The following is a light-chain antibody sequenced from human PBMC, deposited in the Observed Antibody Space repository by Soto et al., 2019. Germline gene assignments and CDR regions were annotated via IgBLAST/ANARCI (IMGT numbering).Light chain of an antibody. CDR2: GAS. J-gene: IGKJ1*01. CDR3: QQYGSSPPRT. Sequence: EIVMTQSPATLSVSPGESATLSCGGSKSVSSNLAWYQQKPGQAPRLLIYGASTRATGIPARFSGSGSGTDFTLTISRLEPEDFAVYYCQQYGSSPPRTFGQGTKVDIK. CDR1: KSVSSN. V-gene: IGKV3-15*01.